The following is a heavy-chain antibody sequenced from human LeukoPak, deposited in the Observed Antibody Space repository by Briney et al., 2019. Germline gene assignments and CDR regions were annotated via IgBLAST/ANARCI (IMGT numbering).Heavy chain of an antibody. CDR3: AREGGGCSGGSCYKAFDI. CDR2: ISSSGSTI. Sequence: GGSLRLSCAASGFTFSSYEMNWARQAPGKGLEWVSYISSSGSTIYYADSVKGRFTISRDNAKNSLYLQMNSLRAEDTAVYYCAREGGGCSGGSCYKAFDIWGQGTMVTVSS. D-gene: IGHD2-15*01. CDR1: GFTFSSYE. J-gene: IGHJ3*02. V-gene: IGHV3-48*03.